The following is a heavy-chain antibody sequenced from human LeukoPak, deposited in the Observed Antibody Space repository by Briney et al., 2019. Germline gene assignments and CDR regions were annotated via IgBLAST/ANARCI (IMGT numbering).Heavy chain of an antibody. J-gene: IGHJ6*03. CDR2: IKQAGSEH. CDR1: GITFTNYW. V-gene: IGHV3-7*01. Sequence: GGSLRLSCAAPGITFTNYWMSWVHQAPGKGLEGVANIKQAGSEHCYVGSVEGRFTISRDNAKNSLYLQMNSLRAEDTAVYYCARDPSSWYYYYMDVWGKGTTVTVSS. D-gene: IGHD6-13*01. CDR3: ARDPSSWYYYYMDV.